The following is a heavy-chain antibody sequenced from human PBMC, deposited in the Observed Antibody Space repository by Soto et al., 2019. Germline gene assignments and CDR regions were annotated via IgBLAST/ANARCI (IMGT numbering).Heavy chain of an antibody. J-gene: IGHJ4*02. CDR2: MYYSGAT. CDR3: ARVRAIAARRPVFDY. CDR1: GGSIRSNSYY. D-gene: IGHD6-6*01. V-gene: IGHV4-39*01. Sequence: SETLSLTCTVSGGSIRSNSYYWDWIRQPPGKGLEWIGSMYYSGATYHNPSLQSRVTISVDTSKNQFSLHLSSVTAADTAVYCCARVRAIAARRPVFDYWGQGTLVTVSS.